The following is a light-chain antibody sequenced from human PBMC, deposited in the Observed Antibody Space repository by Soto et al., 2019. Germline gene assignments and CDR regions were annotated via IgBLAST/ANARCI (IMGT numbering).Light chain of an antibody. CDR2: AAS. CDR1: QSISSY. CDR3: QQSYSTPWT. Sequence: DIQMTQSPSSLSASVGYRVTITCRSSQSISSYLNWYQQKPGKAPKLLIYAASSLQSGVPSRFSGSGSETDFTLTISSLQPEDFATYYCQQSYSTPWTFGQGTKVDIK. V-gene: IGKV1-39*01. J-gene: IGKJ1*01.